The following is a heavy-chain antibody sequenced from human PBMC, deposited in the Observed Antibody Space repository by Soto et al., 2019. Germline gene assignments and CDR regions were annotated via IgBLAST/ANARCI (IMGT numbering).Heavy chain of an antibody. D-gene: IGHD2-21*02. CDR2: ISANGGAT. CDR3: AKRTATWNHGRPRDY. CDR1: GFAFSNYA. V-gene: IGHV3-23*01. Sequence: PGGSLRLSCAASGFAFSNYAMTWVRQAPGKGLEWVSAISANGGATFYADSVKGRFTISRDNSKNTLDLQMNSLTDDDTAVYYCAKRTATWNHGRPRDYWGQGTLVTVSS. J-gene: IGHJ4*02.